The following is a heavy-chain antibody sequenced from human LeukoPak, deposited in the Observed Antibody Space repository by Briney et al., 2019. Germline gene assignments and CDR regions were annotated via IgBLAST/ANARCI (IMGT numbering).Heavy chain of an antibody. CDR2: IHYSGST. CDR1: GGSINGYY. CDR3: ARLHSARAEEFDP. J-gene: IGHJ5*02. D-gene: IGHD2-15*01. Sequence: SETLSLTCSVSGGSINGYYWSWIRQSPGKGLEWVGYIHYSGSTNYNPSLRSRVTMSVDMSKNQFSVNLNSVTAADTAVYYCARLHSARAEEFDPWGQGTLVTASS. V-gene: IGHV4-59*08.